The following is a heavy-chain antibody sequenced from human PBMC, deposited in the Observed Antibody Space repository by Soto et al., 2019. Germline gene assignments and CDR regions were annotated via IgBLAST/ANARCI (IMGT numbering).Heavy chain of an antibody. D-gene: IGHD2-2*01. CDR1: GYSFTSYW. J-gene: IGHJ4*02. Sequence: PGESLKISCKGSGYSFTSYWIGWVRQMPGKGLEWMGIIYPGDSDTRYSPSFQGQVTISADKSISTAYLQWSSLKASDTAMYYCARSYCSSTSCYASEAGFDYWGKGTLVTVSS. V-gene: IGHV5-51*01. CDR3: ARSYCSSTSCYASEAGFDY. CDR2: IYPGDSDT.